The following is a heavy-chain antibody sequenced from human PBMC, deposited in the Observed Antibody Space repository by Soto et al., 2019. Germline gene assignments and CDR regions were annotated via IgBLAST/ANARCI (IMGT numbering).Heavy chain of an antibody. CDR3: AETPEIYSSSSLPDYYYGMDV. D-gene: IGHD6-6*01. Sequence: SVNVSWKASGGTFSSYAISWVRQAPGQGLEWMGGIIPIFGTANYAQKFQGRVTITADESTSTAYMELSSLRSEDTAVYYCAETPEIYSSSSLPDYYYGMDVWGQGTTVTVSS. CDR1: GGTFSSYA. CDR2: IIPIFGTA. J-gene: IGHJ6*02. V-gene: IGHV1-69*13.